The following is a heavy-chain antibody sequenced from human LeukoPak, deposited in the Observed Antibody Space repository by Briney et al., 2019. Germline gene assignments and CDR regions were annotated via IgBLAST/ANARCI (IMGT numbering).Heavy chain of an antibody. V-gene: IGHV3-23*01. CDR1: GFTFSSYA. CDR2: ISGSGGST. CDR3: AKDGGGFGELLYADY. J-gene: IGHJ4*02. D-gene: IGHD3-10*01. Sequence: GGSLRLSCAASGFTFSSYAMSWVRQAPGKGLEWVSAISGSGGSTYYADSVKGRFTISRDNSKNTLYLQMNSLRAEDTAVYYCAKDGGGFGELLYADYWGQGTLVTVSS.